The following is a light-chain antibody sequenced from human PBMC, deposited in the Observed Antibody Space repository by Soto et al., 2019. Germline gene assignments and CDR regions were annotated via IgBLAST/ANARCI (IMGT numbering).Light chain of an antibody. J-gene: IGKJ4*01. V-gene: IGKV3-11*01. CDR2: DAS. CDR1: QSVSSY. CDR3: QQRSNWPPGLT. Sequence: LTQSPIFLSASVGDRVTISCRASQSVSSYLAWYQQKPGQAPRLLIYDASNRATGIPARFSGSGSGTDFTLTISSLEPEDFAVYYCQQRSNWPPGLTFGGGTKVEIK.